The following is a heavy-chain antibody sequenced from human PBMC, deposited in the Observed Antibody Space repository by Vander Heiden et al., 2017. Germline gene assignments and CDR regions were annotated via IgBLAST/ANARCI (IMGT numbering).Heavy chain of an antibody. D-gene: IGHD6-13*01. V-gene: IGHV3-23*01. J-gene: IGHJ4*02. CDR3: AKARSGIAAAGINY. Sequence: EVQLLESGGGLVQPGGSLRLSCAASGFNFSNYAMSWVRQAPGKGLEWVSTISDNGGRTYYADAVKGRFTISRDISKNTVYLQMKTLRVEDTAVYYCAKARSGIAAAGINYWGQGTLVTVSS. CDR1: GFNFSNYA. CDR2: ISDNGGRT.